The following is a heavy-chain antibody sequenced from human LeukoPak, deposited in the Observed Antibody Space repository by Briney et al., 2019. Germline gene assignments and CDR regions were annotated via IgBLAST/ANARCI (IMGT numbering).Heavy chain of an antibody. V-gene: IGHV4-39*01. CDR2: IYYSGSI. J-gene: IGHJ4*02. Sequence: SETLSLTCTVSGCSISSSSYYWVWIPQPPGKGLEGIGSIYYSGSIYYTPALNSRVTISVDTSKNQYSMKLSSVTAADTAVYYGASRATFYIDYWGQGTLVAVSS. CDR1: GCSISSSSYY. D-gene: IGHD2/OR15-2a*01. CDR3: ASRATFYIDY.